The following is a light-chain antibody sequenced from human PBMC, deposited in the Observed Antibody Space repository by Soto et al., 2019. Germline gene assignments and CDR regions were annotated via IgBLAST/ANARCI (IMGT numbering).Light chain of an antibody. CDR1: QSVLYSSNNKNY. CDR2: WAS. Sequence: DIVMTQSPDSLAASLGERATINCKSSQSVLYSSNNKNYLAWYQQKPGQPPKLLIYWASTRESGVPDRFSGSGSGTDFTLTISSLQAEDVAVYYCQQYYSTPPVGEYTFGQGTKLEIK. V-gene: IGKV4-1*01. J-gene: IGKJ2*01. CDR3: QQYYSTPPVGEYT.